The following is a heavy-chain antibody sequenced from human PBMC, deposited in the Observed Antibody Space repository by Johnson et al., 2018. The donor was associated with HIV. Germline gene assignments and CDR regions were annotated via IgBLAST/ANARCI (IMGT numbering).Heavy chain of an antibody. V-gene: IGHV3-7*05. CDR3: ARDGIYSSPWDVFDI. CDR2: INQDGSEE. CDR1: GSSFSSYW. D-gene: IGHD3-22*01. J-gene: IGHJ3*02. Sequence: VQLVESGGDLVQPGGSLRLSCVGSGSSFSSYWMSWVRQAPGKGPERVANINQDGSEENDVDSLEGRLTVSRDNAKNSLYLQNDNLRAADTAVYYCARDGIYSSPWDVFDIWGQGTVVIVSS.